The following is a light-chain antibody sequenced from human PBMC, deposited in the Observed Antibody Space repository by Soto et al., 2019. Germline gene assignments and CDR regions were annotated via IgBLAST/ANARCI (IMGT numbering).Light chain of an antibody. CDR2: SDN. Sequence: QSVLTQPPSASGTPGQRASISCSGSRSNIGSNHVYWYQHLPGTAPKLLIYSDNQRPSGVPDRFSGSKSGTSASLAISGLRSEDEADYYCATWDDRLRGAVFGGGTQLTVL. V-gene: IGLV1-47*02. CDR3: ATWDDRLRGAV. CDR1: RSNIGSNH. J-gene: IGLJ3*02.